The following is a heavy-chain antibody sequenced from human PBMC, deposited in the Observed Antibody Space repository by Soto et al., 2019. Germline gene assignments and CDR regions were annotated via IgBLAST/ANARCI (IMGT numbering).Heavy chain of an antibody. CDR2: ISSSSSYI. V-gene: IGHV3-21*01. J-gene: IGHJ4*02. D-gene: IGHD4-17*01. CDR1: GFTFSSYS. Sequence: LRLSCAASGFTFSSYSMNWVRQAPGKGLEWVSSISSSSSYIYYADSVKGRFTISRDNAKNSLYLQMNSLRAEDTAVYYCARTLGAVTTFAYDYWGQGTLVTVSS. CDR3: ARTLGAVTTFAYDY.